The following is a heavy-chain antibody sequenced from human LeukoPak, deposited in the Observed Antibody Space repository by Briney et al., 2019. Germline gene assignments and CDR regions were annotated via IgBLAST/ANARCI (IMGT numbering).Heavy chain of an antibody. CDR1: GYSFTSYW. CDR3: ARHPGEYSSGDY. V-gene: IGHV5-51*01. D-gene: IGHD6-25*01. CDR2: IYPGDSDT. Sequence: SGESLKISCKGSGYSFTSYWIGWVRQMPGKGLEWMGIIYPGDSDTRYSPSFQGHGTISADKPISNALLQWSSLKASDTAMYYCARHPGEYSSGDYWGQGTLVTVSS. J-gene: IGHJ4*02.